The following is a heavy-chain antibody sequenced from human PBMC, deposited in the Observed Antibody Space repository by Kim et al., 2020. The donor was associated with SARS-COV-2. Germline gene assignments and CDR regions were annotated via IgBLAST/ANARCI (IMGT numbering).Heavy chain of an antibody. V-gene: IGHV3-48*03. CDR1: GFTFSSYE. Sequence: GGSLRLSCAASGFTFSSYEMNWVRQAPGKGLEWVSYISSSGSNIYYADSVKGRFTISRDNAKNSLYLQMNSLRAEDTAVYYCARESIVVVGGDAFDIWGQGTMVSVSS. CDR2: ISSSGSNI. CDR3: ARESIVVVGGDAFDI. D-gene: IGHD3-22*01. J-gene: IGHJ3*02.